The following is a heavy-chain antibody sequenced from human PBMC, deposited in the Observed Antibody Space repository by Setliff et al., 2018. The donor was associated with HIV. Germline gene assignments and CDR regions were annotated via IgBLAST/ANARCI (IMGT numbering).Heavy chain of an antibody. J-gene: IGHJ6*03. D-gene: IGHD6-13*01. CDR1: GGTFRKYS. CDR3: ARATPSIVAAGDYYHFYMDV. CDR2: MNPVRGAT. Sequence: ASVMVSCKASGGTFRKYSMNWVRQAPGQGLEWMGWMNPVRGATGIAQRFQGRVTMTRDNSISTAYMQLSSLTSEDTAVYYCARATPSIVAAGDYYHFYMDVWGKGSTVTVSS. V-gene: IGHV1-8*01.